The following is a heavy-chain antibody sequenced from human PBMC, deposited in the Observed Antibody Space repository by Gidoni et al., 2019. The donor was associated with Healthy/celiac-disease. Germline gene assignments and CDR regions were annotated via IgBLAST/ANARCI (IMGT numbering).Heavy chain of an antibody. Sequence: QVQLQESGPGLVKPSQTLSPSCTVSGGPLSRGGYYWSWIRQHPGKGLEWIGYIYYGGSTYYNPSLKSRVTISVDTSKNQFSLKLSSVTAADTAVYYCARDRGSNWTGIAFDIWGQGTMVTVSS. CDR3: ARDRGSNWTGIAFDI. CDR1: GGPLSRGGYY. CDR2: IYYGGST. J-gene: IGHJ3*02. V-gene: IGHV4-31*03. D-gene: IGHD6-13*01.